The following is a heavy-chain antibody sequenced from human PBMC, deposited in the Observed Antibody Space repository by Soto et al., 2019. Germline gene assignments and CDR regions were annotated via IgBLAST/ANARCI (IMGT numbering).Heavy chain of an antibody. CDR3: ARADYEILTGSYAMDV. J-gene: IGHJ6*02. V-gene: IGHV4-4*07. D-gene: IGHD3-9*01. CDR1: DDFISSYY. Sequence: QVQLQESGPRLVKPSETLSLTCTVSDDFISSYYWNWIRQPAGKGLEWIGRVSTGGATNYNPSLESRVTMSVDTSKKQFSLKLTSVTAADTAVYFCARADYEILTGSYAMDVWGQGTTVTVSS. CDR2: VSTGGAT.